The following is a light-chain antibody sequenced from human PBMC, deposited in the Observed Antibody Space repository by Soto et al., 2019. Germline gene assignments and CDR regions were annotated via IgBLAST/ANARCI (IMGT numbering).Light chain of an antibody. CDR2: EVS. Sequence: QSVLTQPASVSGSPGQSITISCTGTSSDVGAYRYVSWHQHHPGKGPKLMIYEVSNRPSGVSNRFSGSKSGNTAPLTISGLQAEDEADYYCSSFTSSSTLYVSGNGTKVTVL. CDR3: SSFTSSSTLYV. J-gene: IGLJ1*01. V-gene: IGLV2-14*01. CDR1: SSDVGAYRY.